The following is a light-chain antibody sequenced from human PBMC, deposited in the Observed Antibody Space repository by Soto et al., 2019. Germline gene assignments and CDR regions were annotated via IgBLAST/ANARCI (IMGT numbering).Light chain of an antibody. CDR1: QSISSW. J-gene: IGKJ5*01. Sequence: DIQMTQSPSTLSASVGDRVPITCRASQSISSWLAWYQQKPGKAPKLLIYKASSLESGVPSRFSGSGSGTEFTLTISSLQPDDFATYYCQQYKSYSPITFGQGTRLEIK. CDR2: KAS. V-gene: IGKV1-5*03. CDR3: QQYKSYSPIT.